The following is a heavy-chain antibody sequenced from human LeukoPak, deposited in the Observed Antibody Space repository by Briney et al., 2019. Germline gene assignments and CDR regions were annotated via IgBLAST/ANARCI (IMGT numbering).Heavy chain of an antibody. Sequence: GGSLRLSCAASGFTFSSYSMNWVRQAPGKGLEWVSSISSSSSYIYYGDSVKGRFTISRDNAKDSLYLQMNSLRCEDTAVYYCARDYEIYWGQGTLVTVSS. J-gene: IGHJ4*02. CDR2: ISSSSSYI. CDR3: ARDYEIY. D-gene: IGHD5-12*01. CDR1: GFTFSSYS. V-gene: IGHV3-21*01.